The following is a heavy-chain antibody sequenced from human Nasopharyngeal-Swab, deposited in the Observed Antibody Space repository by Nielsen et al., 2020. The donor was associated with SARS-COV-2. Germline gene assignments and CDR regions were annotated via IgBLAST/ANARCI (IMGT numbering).Heavy chain of an antibody. D-gene: IGHD2-8*01. CDR3: AKDHQLIRNYYYDMDV. CDR2: ISYDGIKK. J-gene: IGHJ6*02. Sequence: VRQAPGKGLEWMAVISYDGIKKYYADSAKGRFTLSRDNSKNTLYLQMNSLRTEDTAVYYCAKDHQLIRNYYYDMDVWGQGTTVTVSS. V-gene: IGHV3-30*18.